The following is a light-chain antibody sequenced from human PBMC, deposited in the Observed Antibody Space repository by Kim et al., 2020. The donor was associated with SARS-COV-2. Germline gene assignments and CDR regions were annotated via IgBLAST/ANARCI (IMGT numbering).Light chain of an antibody. Sequence: ETVMTQSPATLSVSPGERATLSCRASQSVSSNLAWYQQKPGQTPRLLIYDASTRATGIPARFSGSGSGTEFTLTISSLQSEDFALYYCQQYNDWWTFGQGTKVDIK. V-gene: IGKV3-15*01. CDR2: DAS. CDR1: QSVSSN. CDR3: QQYNDWWT. J-gene: IGKJ1*01.